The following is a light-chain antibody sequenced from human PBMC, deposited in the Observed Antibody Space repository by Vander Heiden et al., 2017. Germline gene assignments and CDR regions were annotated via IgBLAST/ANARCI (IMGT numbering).Light chain of an antibody. CDR2: RDF. V-gene: IGLV1-47*01. CDR3: AAWDDSLSVV. Sequence: QSVLTQPPSASGTPGQRVTISCSGSSSNVGSNSVYWYQHLPGTAPKLLIYRDFQRPSGVPDRFSASQSGTSASLAISGLRSEDEAHYYCAAWDDSLSVVFGGGTKLTVL. J-gene: IGLJ2*01. CDR1: SSNVGSNS.